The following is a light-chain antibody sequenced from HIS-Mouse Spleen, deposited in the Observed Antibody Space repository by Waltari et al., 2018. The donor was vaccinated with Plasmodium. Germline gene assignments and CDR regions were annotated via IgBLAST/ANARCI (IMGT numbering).Light chain of an antibody. J-gene: IGLJ2*01. Sequence: GQSITISCTGTSSDVGGYNHVLCYQQPPGKAPQLIIYEVSNRPSGVSTRFSGSKSGNTASLTISGLQAEDEADYYCSSYTSSSTRVFGGGTKLTVL. V-gene: IGLV2-14*01. CDR1: SSDVGGYNH. CDR2: EVS. CDR3: SSYTSSSTRV.